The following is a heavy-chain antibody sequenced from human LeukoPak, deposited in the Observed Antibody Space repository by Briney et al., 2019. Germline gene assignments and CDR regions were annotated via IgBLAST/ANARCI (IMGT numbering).Heavy chain of an antibody. CDR2: ISAYNGNT. D-gene: IGHD3-22*01. Sequence: ASVKVSXKASGYTFTSYDINWVRQAPGQGLEWMGWISAYNGNTNYAQKLQGRVTMTTDTSTSTAYMELRSLRSDDTAVYYCARDREGYYDSSGYANFDYWGQGTLVTVSS. V-gene: IGHV1-18*01. J-gene: IGHJ4*02. CDR3: ARDREGYYDSSGYANFDY. CDR1: GYTFTSYD.